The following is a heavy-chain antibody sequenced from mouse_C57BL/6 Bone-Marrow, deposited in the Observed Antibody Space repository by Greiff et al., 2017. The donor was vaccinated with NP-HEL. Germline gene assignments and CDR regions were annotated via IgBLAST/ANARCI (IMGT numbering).Heavy chain of an antibody. Sequence: VQVVESGAELARPGASVKLSCKASGYTFTSYGISWVKQRTGQGLEWIGEIYPRSGNTYYNEKFKGKATLTADKSSSTAYMELRSLTSEDSAVYFCARKGVYDGYFVGFAYWGQGTLVTVSA. V-gene: IGHV1-81*01. D-gene: IGHD2-3*01. CDR1: GYTFTSYG. J-gene: IGHJ3*01. CDR2: IYPRSGNT. CDR3: ARKGVYDGYFVGFAY.